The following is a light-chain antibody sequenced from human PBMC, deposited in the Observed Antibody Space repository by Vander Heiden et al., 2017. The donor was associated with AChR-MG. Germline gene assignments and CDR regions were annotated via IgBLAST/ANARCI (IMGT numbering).Light chain of an antibody. CDR2: DAS. CDR3: QQPSNWPPIT. V-gene: IGKV3-11*01. CDR1: QSVSSY. Sequence: EIVLTQSPATLSLSPGERSTLSCRASQSVSSYLAWYQQKPGQAPSLLIYDASNRATGIPARFSGSGYGTDFTLTISSREPEDFAVYYCQQPSNWPPITFGQGTQLEIK. J-gene: IGKJ5*01.